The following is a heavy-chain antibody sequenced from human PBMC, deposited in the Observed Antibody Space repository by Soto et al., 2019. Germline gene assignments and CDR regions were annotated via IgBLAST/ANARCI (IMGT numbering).Heavy chain of an antibody. CDR2: INPNSGAT. CDR1: GYTFTGYF. D-gene: IGHD3-3*01. J-gene: IGHJ5*02. Sequence: ASVKVSCKASGYTFTGYFIHWVRQAPGQGLEWMGWINPNSGATKYAQKFQGRVTMTRDTSISTAYMELTLLRSDDTAIYYCARGGGTILAPLPWGEGTLVTVST. CDR3: ARGGGTILAPLP. V-gene: IGHV1-2*02.